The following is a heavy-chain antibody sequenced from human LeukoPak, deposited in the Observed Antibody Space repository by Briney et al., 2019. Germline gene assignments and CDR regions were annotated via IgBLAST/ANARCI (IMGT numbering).Heavy chain of an antibody. D-gene: IGHD6-6*01. V-gene: IGHV1-69*05. CDR1: GDTLSTYA. CDR3: WGYSSSVGAFDI. CDR2: IIPIFGTA. Sequence: SGKVSCKASGDTLSTYAISWVRQAPGQGLEWMGGIIPIFGTANYAQKFQGRVTITTDESTSTAYMELSSLRSEDTAVYYCWGYSSSVGAFDIWGQGTMVTVSS. J-gene: IGHJ3*02.